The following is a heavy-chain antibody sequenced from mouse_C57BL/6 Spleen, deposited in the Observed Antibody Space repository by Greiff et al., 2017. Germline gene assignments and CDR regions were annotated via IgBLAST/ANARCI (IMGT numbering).Heavy chain of an antibody. CDR2: ISDGGSYT. D-gene: IGHD2-4*01. J-gene: IGHJ1*03. V-gene: IGHV5-4*01. CDR3: ARVRGYDYDSYFDV. CDR1: GFTFSSYA. Sequence: EVQLVESGGGLVKPGGSLKLSCAASGFTFSSYAMSWVRQTPEKRLEWVATISDGGSYTYYPDNVKGRFTISRDNAKNNLYLQLSHLKTEDTAMYYGARVRGYDYDSYFDVWGTGTTVTVSS.